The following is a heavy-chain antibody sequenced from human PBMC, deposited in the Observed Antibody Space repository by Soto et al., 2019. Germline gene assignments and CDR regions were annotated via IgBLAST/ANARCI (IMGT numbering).Heavy chain of an antibody. Sequence: PSETLSLTCTVSGGSINSGDHYWTWIRQTPGKGLEWIGHIYYSGSTYYNPSLKSRLLISLDTSKNQFSLKLSSVTAADTAVYYCARGRGLTGYSSSWYDYWGQGTLVTVSS. D-gene: IGHD6-13*01. CDR1: GGSINSGDHY. V-gene: IGHV4-30-4*01. J-gene: IGHJ4*02. CDR3: ARGRGLTGYSSSWYDY. CDR2: IYYSGST.